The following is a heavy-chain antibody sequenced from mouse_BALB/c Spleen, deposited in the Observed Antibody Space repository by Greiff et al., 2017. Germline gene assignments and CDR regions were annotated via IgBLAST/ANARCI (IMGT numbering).Heavy chain of an antibody. CDR3: ARQGELGPFAY. CDR2: INSDGGST. Sequence: EVQGVEPGGGLVQPGESLKLSCESNEYEFPSHDMSWVRKTPEKRLELVAAINSDGGSTYYPDTMERRFIISRDNTKKTLYLQMSSLRSEDTALYYSARQGELGPFAYWGQGTLVTVSA. D-gene: IGHD4-1*01. J-gene: IGHJ3*01. CDR1: EYEFPSHD. V-gene: IGHV5-2*01.